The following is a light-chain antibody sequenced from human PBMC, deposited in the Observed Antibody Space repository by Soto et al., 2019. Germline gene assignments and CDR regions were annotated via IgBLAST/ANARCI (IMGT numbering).Light chain of an antibody. Sequence: EFVLTQSPATLSLSPSERATLSCRASQSVSSYLAWYQQKPGQAPRLLIFDASNRATGIPARFSGSGSGTEFTLTISSLQSEDFAAYYCQQYNNWPLTFGGGTKVDIK. J-gene: IGKJ4*01. CDR2: DAS. CDR3: QQYNNWPLT. CDR1: QSVSSY. V-gene: IGKV3-15*01.